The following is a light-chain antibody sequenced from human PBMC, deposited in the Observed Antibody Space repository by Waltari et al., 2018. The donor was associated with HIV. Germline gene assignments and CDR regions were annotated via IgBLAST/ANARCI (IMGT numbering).Light chain of an antibody. J-gene: IGKJ3*01. CDR3: QQRSTWPRT. V-gene: IGKV3-11*01. CDR2: DVS. Sequence: EIVLTQSPATLSLSPGERATLSCRASQSVSSYLAWYQQKPGQAPRLLIYDVSNRVTGIPARFSGSGSGTDFTLTISSLEPEDFAVYYCQQRSTWPRTFGPGTKVDIK. CDR1: QSVSSY.